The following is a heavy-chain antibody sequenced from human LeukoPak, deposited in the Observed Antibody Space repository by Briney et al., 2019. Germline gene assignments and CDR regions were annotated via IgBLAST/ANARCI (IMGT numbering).Heavy chain of an antibody. D-gene: IGHD3-22*01. CDR1: GGTFSSYA. CDR3: ARVGRYYYDSSGGYYFDY. V-gene: IGHV1-69*01. Sequence: SVKVSCKASGGTFSSYAISWVREAPGQGLEWTGGIIPIFGTANYAQKFQGRVTITADESTSTAYMELSSLRSEDTAVYYCARVGRYYYDSSGGYYFDYWGQGTLVTVSS. CDR2: IIPIFGTA. J-gene: IGHJ4*02.